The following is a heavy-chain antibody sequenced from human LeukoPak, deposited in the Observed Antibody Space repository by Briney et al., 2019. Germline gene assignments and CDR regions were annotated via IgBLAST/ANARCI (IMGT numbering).Heavy chain of an antibody. CDR1: GFTFSSYG. J-gene: IGHJ5*02. D-gene: IGHD3-10*01. CDR2: IRYDGSNK. CDR3: AKDRLYYGSGINNWFDP. V-gene: IGHV3-30*02. Sequence: GGSLRLSCAASGFTFSSYGMHWVRQAPGKGLEWVAFIRYDGSNKYYADSVKGRFTISRDNSKNTLYLQMNSLRAEDTAVYYCAKDRLYYGSGINNWFDPWGQGTLVTVSS.